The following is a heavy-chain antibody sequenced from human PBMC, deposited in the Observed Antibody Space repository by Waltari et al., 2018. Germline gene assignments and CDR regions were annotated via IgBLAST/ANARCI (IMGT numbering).Heavy chain of an antibody. V-gene: IGHV1-69*08. CDR1: GGTFSSYA. CDR3: ARGGSPGGGSLYGMDV. D-gene: IGHD3-16*01. J-gene: IGHJ6*02. Sequence: QVQLVQSGAEVKKPGSSVKVSCKASGGTFSSYAISWVRQAPGQGLEWMGRIIPIFGTANYAQKFQGRVTITADKSTSTAYMELSSLRSEDTAVYYCARGGSPGGGSLYGMDVWGQGTTVTVSS. CDR2: IIPIFGTA.